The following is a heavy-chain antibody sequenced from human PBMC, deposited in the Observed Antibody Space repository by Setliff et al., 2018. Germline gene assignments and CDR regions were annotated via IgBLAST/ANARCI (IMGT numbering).Heavy chain of an antibody. D-gene: IGHD2-8*02. CDR2: INHSGST. Sequence: PSETLSLTCTVSGYSIDSHYWSWIRQPPGKGLEWIGEINHSGSTNYNPSLKSRVTISVDTSKNQFSLKLSSVTAADTALYYCTVYNTGSSKDHYWGQGTPVTVSS. J-gene: IGHJ4*02. CDR3: TVYNTGSSKDHY. CDR1: GYSIDSHY. V-gene: IGHV4-34*01.